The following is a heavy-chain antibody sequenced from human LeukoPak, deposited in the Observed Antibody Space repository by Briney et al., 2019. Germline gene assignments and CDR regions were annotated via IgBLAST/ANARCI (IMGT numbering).Heavy chain of an antibody. J-gene: IGHJ4*02. CDR1: GFTFSSYW. CDR2: INSDGSST. Sequence: GGSLRLSCAASGFTFSSYWMHWVRQAPGKGLVWVSRINSDGSSTSYADSVKGRFTISRDNAENTLYLQMNSLRAEDTAVYYCARDWGGSGRLGFFFDYWGQGTLVTVSS. CDR3: ARDWGGSGRLGFFFDY. V-gene: IGHV3-74*01. D-gene: IGHD3-10*01.